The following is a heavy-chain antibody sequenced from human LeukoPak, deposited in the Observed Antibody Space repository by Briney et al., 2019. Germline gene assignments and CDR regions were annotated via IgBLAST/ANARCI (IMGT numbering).Heavy chain of an antibody. D-gene: IGHD3-16*01. V-gene: IGHV1-69*05. J-gene: IGHJ4*02. CDR2: SIPIFYTA. CDR3: ATSMLGGRPGGWYFDY. Sequence: SVKVSCKASGGTFSSFGISWVRQAPGQGLEWMGGSIPIFYTANYAQKFQGRVKITTDESTRTACMEVNSLTSEDTAVYYCATSMLGGRPGGWYFDYWGQGILVTVSS. CDR1: GGTFSSFG.